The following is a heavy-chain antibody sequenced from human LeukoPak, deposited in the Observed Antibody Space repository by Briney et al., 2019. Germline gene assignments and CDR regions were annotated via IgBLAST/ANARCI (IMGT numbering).Heavy chain of an antibody. Sequence: PSETLSLTCTVSGGSISSYYWSWIRQPPGKGLEWIGRVYTSGSTNYNPSLKSRLTISVDKSKNQFSLKLTSVTAADTAVYYCAREDTSYTNSNAFDIWGQGTLVTVSS. CDR1: GGSISSYY. D-gene: IGHD2-2*02. J-gene: IGHJ3*02. CDR3: AREDTSYTNSNAFDI. CDR2: VYTSGST. V-gene: IGHV4-4*07.